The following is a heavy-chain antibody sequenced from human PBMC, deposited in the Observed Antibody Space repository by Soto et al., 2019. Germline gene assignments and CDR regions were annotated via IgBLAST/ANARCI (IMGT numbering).Heavy chain of an antibody. J-gene: IGHJ6*02. V-gene: IGHV3-23*01. Sequence: GGSLRLSCAASGFTFSSYAMSWVRQAPGKGLEWVSAISGSGGSTYYADSVKGRFTISRDNSKNTLYLQMNSLRAEDTAVYYCARDIVVVPAAIQKYYYYYYGMDVWGQGTTVTVSS. D-gene: IGHD2-2*02. CDR2: ISGSGGST. CDR3: ARDIVVVPAAIQKYYYYYYGMDV. CDR1: GFTFSSYA.